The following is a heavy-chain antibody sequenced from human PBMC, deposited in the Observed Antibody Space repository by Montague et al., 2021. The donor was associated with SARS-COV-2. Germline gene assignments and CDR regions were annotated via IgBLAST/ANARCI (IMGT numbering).Heavy chain of an antibody. CDR1: GDSISTSTW. CDR2: IFHSGTI. J-gene: IGHJ6*02. CDR3: ATLSRRTAAGTRDYFGLDV. Sequence: SETLSLTCRVSGDSISTSTWWTWVRQTPGKGLEWIGEIFHSGTINYNPSLKSRVSISVDESNNQFSLRLSSLIAADTAVYYCATLSRRTAAGTRDYFGLDVWGQGTTVVVSS. D-gene: IGHD6-13*01. V-gene: IGHV4-4*02.